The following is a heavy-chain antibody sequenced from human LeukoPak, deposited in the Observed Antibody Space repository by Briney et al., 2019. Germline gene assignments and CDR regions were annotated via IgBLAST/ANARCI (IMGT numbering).Heavy chain of an antibody. D-gene: IGHD3-9*01. V-gene: IGHV1-18*01. CDR1: GYTFTSYG. Sequence: ASVKVSCKASGYTFTSYGISWVRQAPGQGLEWMGWISAYNGNTNDAQKLQGRVILTTDTSTSTAYMELRSLRSDDTAVYYCARANDNYDILTGYYTDYFDYWGQGTLVTVSS. CDR2: ISAYNGNT. CDR3: ARANDNYDILTGYYTDYFDY. J-gene: IGHJ4*02.